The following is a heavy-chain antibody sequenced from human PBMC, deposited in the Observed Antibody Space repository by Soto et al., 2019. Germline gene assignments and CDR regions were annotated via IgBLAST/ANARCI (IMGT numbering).Heavy chain of an antibody. D-gene: IGHD1-26*01. CDR2: INAGNGAT. CDR1: GYTFSSSG. Sequence: QVQLVQSGAEVKKPGASVKLSCKASGYTFSSSGVHWVRQAPGQRLEWVGWINAGNGATHYSQNFQARVTISTNTSATTAYMELSSLRFEDTAVYYCARHLTGSYYPLHYWGQGSLVTVAS. CDR3: ARHLTGSYYPLHY. V-gene: IGHV1-3*01. J-gene: IGHJ4*02.